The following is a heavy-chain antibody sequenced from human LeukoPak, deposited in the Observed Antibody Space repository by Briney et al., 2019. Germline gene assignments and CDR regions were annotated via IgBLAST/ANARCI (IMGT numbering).Heavy chain of an antibody. Sequence: GGSLRLSCATSGFTFSTYGMHWVRQAPGKGLEWVSFIRYDGSHEYYADSVKGRFTISRDNSKNTLFLQMNSLRAEDTAVYYCARDMGGWTIDYWGQGTLVTVSS. D-gene: IGHD3/OR15-3a*01. J-gene: IGHJ4*02. V-gene: IGHV3-30*02. CDR3: ARDMGGWTIDY. CDR2: IRYDGSHE. CDR1: GFTFSTYG.